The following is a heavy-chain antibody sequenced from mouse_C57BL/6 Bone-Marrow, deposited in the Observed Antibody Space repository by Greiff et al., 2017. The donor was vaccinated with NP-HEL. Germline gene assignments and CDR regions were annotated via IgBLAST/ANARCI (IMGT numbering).Heavy chain of an antibody. J-gene: IGHJ4*01. V-gene: IGHV1-5*01. D-gene: IGHD1-1*01. CDR1: GYTFTSYW. CDR2: IYPGNSDT. Sequence: EVQLQQSGTVLARPGASVKMSCKTSGYTFTSYWMHWVKQRPGQGLEWIGAIYPGNSDTSYNQKFKGKAKLTAVTSASTAYMELSSLTNEDSAVYYCTRLDYYGSNYAMDYWGQGTSVTVAS. CDR3: TRLDYYGSNYAMDY.